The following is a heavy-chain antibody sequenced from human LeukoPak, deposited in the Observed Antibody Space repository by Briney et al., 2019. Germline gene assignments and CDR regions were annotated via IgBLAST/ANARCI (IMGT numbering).Heavy chain of an antibody. Sequence: SVKVSCKASNSTFSGMSWVRQAPGQGLEWMGGIIPIFGTANYAQKFQGRVTITTDESTSTAYMELSSLRSEDTAVYYCRISYEEGDYWGQGTLVTVSS. V-gene: IGHV1-69*05. CDR1: NSTFSG. J-gene: IGHJ4*02. D-gene: IGHD1-14*01. CDR3: RISYEEGDY. CDR2: IIPIFGTA.